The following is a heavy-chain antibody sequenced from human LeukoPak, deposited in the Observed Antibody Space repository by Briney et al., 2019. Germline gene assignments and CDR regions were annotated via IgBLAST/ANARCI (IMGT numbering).Heavy chain of an antibody. CDR3: ARVVRELHLLDY. CDR2: ISAYNGNT. D-gene: IGHD3-10*01. J-gene: IGHJ4*02. V-gene: IGHV1-18*01. Sequence: GASVKVSCKTSNYTFTSYGISWVRQAPGQGLEWMGWISAYNGNTNYAQKLQGRVTMTTDTSTSTAYMELRSLRSDDTAVYYCARVVRELHLLDYWGQGTLVTVSS. CDR1: NYTFTSYG.